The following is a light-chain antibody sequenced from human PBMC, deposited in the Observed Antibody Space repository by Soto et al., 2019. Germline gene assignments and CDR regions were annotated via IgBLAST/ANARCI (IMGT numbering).Light chain of an antibody. CDR3: QQYNNWPT. Sequence: EIVMTQSPATLSVSPGERATLSCRASQSVNSNLAWYQQKPGQAPRLLIYGASTRATGVPARFSGSGSGTEFILAVSSLQSEDFAVYFWQQYNNWPTFVHGTKVEIE. J-gene: IGKJ1*01. V-gene: IGKV3-15*01. CDR1: QSVNSN. CDR2: GAS.